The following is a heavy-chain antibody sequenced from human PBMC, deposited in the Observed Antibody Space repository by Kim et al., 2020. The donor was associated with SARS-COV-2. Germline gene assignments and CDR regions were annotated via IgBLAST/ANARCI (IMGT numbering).Heavy chain of an antibody. J-gene: IGHJ6*02. CDR1: GYTFTSYD. Sequence: ASVNVSCKSSGYTFTSYDINWVRQATGQGLEWMGWMNPNSGNIGYAQKFQGRVTMTRNTSISTAYMELNSLRSEDTAVYYCARVSARDFWSGYYTPRGYYYYYYGMDVWGQGTTVTVSS. CDR3: ARVSARDFWSGYYTPRGYYYYYYGMDV. D-gene: IGHD3-3*01. V-gene: IGHV1-8*01. CDR2: MNPNSGNI.